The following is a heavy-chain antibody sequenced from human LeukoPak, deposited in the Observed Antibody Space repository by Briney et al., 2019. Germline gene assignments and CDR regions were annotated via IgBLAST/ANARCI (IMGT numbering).Heavy chain of an antibody. CDR3: ARDRTVITQFDY. V-gene: IGHV3-7*01. J-gene: IGHJ4*02. D-gene: IGHD4-11*01. CDR1: GFTFSSYW. CDR2: IKQDGSEK. Sequence: PGGSLRLSCAASGFTFSSYWMSWIRQAPGKGLEWVANIKQDGSEKYYVDSVKGRFTISRDNAKNSLYLQMSSLRAEDTAVYYCARDRTVITQFDYWGQGTLVTVSS.